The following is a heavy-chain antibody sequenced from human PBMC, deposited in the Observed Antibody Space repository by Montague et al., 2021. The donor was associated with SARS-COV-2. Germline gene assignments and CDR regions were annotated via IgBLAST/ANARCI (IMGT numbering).Heavy chain of an antibody. V-gene: IGHV4-34*01. Sequence: SETLSLTCAVHGGSFSTHSWNWIRQPPGKGLEWIGEIHHGGSTNYNPSLKSRVTISADTSKNQFSLKLTSVAAADTAVYYCARLRDGVVPSPILGVGPYYSYYYMDVWGRGPTVTVSS. CDR2: IHHGGST. D-gene: IGHD3-10*01. CDR1: GGSFSTHS. J-gene: IGHJ6*03. CDR3: ARLRDGVVPSPILGVGPYYSYYYMDV.